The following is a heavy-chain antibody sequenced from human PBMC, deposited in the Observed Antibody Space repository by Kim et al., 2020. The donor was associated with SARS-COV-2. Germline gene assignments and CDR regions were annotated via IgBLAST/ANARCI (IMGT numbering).Heavy chain of an antibody. D-gene: IGHD6-6*01. CDR2: INHSGST. J-gene: IGHJ4*02. Sequence: SETLSLTCAVYGGSFSGYYWSWIRQPPGKGXEWIGEINHSGSTNYNPSLKSRVTISVDTSKNQFSLKLSSVTAADTAGYYCARGGIAARPLDDWGQGTLVTVSS. V-gene: IGHV4-34*01. CDR3: ARGGIAARPLDD. CDR1: GGSFSGYY.